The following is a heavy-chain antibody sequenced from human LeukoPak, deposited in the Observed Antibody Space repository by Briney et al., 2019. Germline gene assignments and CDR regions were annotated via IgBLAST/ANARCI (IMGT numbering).Heavy chain of an antibody. Sequence: PSETLSLTCAVYGGSFSGYYWSWIRQPPGKGLEWIGEINHSGSTNYNPSLKSRVTISVDTSKNQFSLKLSSVTAADTAVYYCASASSGFLRWGQGTLVTVSP. CDR2: INHSGST. D-gene: IGHD6-19*01. J-gene: IGHJ1*01. V-gene: IGHV4-34*01. CDR3: ASASSGFLR. CDR1: GGSFSGYY.